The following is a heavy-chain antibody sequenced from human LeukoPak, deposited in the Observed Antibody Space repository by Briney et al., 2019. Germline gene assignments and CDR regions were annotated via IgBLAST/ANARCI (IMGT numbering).Heavy chain of an antibody. V-gene: IGHV4-31*03. Sequence: PSETLSLTCTVSGGSISSGGYYWCWIRQHPGKGLEWIGYIYYSGSTYHNPSLKSRVTISVDTSKNQFSLKLSSVSAADTAVYYCARDSSGYHSFDYWGQGALVTVSS. J-gene: IGHJ4*02. CDR2: IYYSGST. CDR3: ARDSSGYHSFDY. CDR1: GGSISSGGYY. D-gene: IGHD3-22*01.